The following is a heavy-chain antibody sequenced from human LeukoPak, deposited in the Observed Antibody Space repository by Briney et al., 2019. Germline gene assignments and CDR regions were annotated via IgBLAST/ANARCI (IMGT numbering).Heavy chain of an antibody. D-gene: IGHD6-13*01. CDR2: IYYSGST. CDR3: ARQQYSSNPDY. V-gene: IGHV4-59*08. CDR1: DGSISSYY. Sequence: SETLSLTCTVSDGSISSYYWSWIRQPPGKGLEWIGYIYYSGSTNYDPSLKSRVTISVDTSKNQFSLKLSSVTAADTAVHYCARQQYSSNPDYWGQGTLVTVSS. J-gene: IGHJ4*02.